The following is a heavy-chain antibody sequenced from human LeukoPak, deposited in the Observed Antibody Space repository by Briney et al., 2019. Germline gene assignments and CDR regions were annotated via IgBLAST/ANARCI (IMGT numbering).Heavy chain of an antibody. J-gene: IGHJ4*02. CDR2: MSHDGSNK. Sequence: GGSLRLSCAASGFTFSSFGMHWVRQAPGKGLEWVAVMSHDGSNKYYADSVKGRFTISRDNSKNTLFLQMNSLRVEDTAVYYCAKDIGEQSGFLDYWGQGTLVTVSS. V-gene: IGHV3-30*18. D-gene: IGHD1-26*01. CDR1: GFTFSSFG. CDR3: AKDIGEQSGFLDY.